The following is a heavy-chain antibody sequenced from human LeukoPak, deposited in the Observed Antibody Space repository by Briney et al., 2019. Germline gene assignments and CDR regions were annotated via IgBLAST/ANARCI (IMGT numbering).Heavy chain of an antibody. CDR1: GGSISSSYYY. D-gene: IGHD4-17*01. CDR3: ARAGLNGDVDY. J-gene: IGHJ4*02. CDR2: IYYSGSS. V-gene: IGHV4-39*07. Sequence: PSETLSLTCTVSGGSISSSYYYWGWIRQPPGQGLEWIGSIYYSGSSSYNPSLKSRVTISVDTSKNQFSLKLSSVTAADTAVYYCARAGLNGDVDYWGQGTLVTVSS.